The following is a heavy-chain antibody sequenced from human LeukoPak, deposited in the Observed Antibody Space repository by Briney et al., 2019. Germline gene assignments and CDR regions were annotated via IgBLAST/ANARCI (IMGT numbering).Heavy chain of an antibody. D-gene: IGHD2-2*01. V-gene: IGHV3-21*01. CDR3: ARVPRSSTSCFDY. CDR2: ISSSSSYI. CDR1: GFTFSSYS. Sequence: NTGGSLRLSCAASGFTFSSYSMNWVRQAPGKGLEWVSSISSSSSYIYYADSVKGRFTISRDNAKNSLYLQMNSLRAEDTAVYYWARVPRSSTSCFDYWGKEPWSPSPQ. J-gene: IGHJ4*01.